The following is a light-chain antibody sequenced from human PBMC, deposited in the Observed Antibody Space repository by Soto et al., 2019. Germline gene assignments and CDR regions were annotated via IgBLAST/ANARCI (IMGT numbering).Light chain of an antibody. CDR3: SSYTSTNTLI. Sequence: QSALTQPASVSGSPGQSITISCTGTSSVVGGYNSVSWYQQHPDKAPQLKIFDVSNRPSGISDRFSGSKSGNTASLTISGLQAEDEADYYCSSYTSTNTLIFGGGTKVTVL. CDR1: SSVVGGYNS. V-gene: IGLV2-14*03. CDR2: DVS. J-gene: IGLJ2*01.